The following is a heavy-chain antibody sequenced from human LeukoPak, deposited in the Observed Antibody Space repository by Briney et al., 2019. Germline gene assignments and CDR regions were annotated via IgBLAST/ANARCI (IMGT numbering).Heavy chain of an antibody. CDR3: AKAGYSSGWPIDY. CDR2: IWNAGTNT. J-gene: IGHJ4*02. Sequence: GRSLRLSCGASGFSFSTYGMHWVRQAPGKGLEWVALIWNAGTNTYYADSVKGRFTISRDNAKNSLYLQMNSLRAEDTALYYCAKAGYSSGWPIDYWGQGTLVTVSS. D-gene: IGHD6-19*01. CDR1: GFSFSTYG. V-gene: IGHV3-33*03.